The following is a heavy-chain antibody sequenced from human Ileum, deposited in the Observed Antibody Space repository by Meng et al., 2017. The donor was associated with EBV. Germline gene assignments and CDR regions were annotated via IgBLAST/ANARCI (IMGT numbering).Heavy chain of an antibody. D-gene: IGHD4-17*01. Sequence: HGRLPGAGPGLVKPSVTLSLTCAVSGDSISSNNWWSWVRQPPGKGLEWIGEIYHSGSTNYNPSFKSRVTMSVDKAKNQISLNLSSVTAADTAVYYCASGRDYAWHSWGRGTLVTVSS. CDR2: IYHSGST. J-gene: IGHJ4*02. CDR3: ASGRDYAWHS. CDR1: GDSISSNNW. V-gene: IGHV4-4*02.